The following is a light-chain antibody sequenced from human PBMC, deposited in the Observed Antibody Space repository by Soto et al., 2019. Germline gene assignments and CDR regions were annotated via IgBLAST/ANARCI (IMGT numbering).Light chain of an antibody. CDR3: SSSTSTSTHV. V-gene: IGLV2-14*01. J-gene: IGLJ1*01. CDR2: EVS. Sequence: QSALTQPASVSGSPGQSITISCTGTSSDVGGYNYVSWYQQHPGKAPRLMIYEVSNRPSGISNRFSGSKSGNTASLTISGLQADDEADYYCSSSTSTSTHVFGTGTKVTVL. CDR1: SSDVGGYNY.